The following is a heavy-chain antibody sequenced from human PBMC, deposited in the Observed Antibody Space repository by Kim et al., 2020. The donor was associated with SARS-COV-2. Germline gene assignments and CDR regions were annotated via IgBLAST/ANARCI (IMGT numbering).Heavy chain of an antibody. Sequence: GESLKISCKGSGYSFSSYWIGWVRQMPGKGLEWMGIFYPGDSDTRYSPSFQGQVTISADKSISTSYLQWSSLKASDTAMYYCARRIEDIVVVVAATPSTYYFDYWGQGTLVTVSS. V-gene: IGHV5-51*01. CDR3: ARRIEDIVVVVAATPSTYYFDY. CDR1: GYSFSSYW. J-gene: IGHJ4*02. CDR2: FYPGDSDT. D-gene: IGHD2-15*01.